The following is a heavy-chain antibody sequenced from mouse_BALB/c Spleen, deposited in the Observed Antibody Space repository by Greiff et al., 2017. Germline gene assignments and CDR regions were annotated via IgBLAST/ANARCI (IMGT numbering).Heavy chain of an antibody. CDR3: ARRGYYGKNYAMDY. J-gene: IGHJ4*01. CDR1: GFSLTSYG. CDR2: IWSGGST. V-gene: IGHV2-2*02. Sequence: QVHVKQSGPGLVQPSQSLSITCTVSGFSLTSYGVHWVRQSPGKGLEWLGVIWSGGSTDYNAAFISRLSISKDNSKSQVFFKMNSLQANDTAIYYCARRGYYGKNYAMDYWGQGTSVTVSS. D-gene: IGHD1-1*01.